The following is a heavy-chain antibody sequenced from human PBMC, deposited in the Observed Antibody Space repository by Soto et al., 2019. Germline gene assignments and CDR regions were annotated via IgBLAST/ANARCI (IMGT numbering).Heavy chain of an antibody. CDR2: IYYTGMT. D-gene: IGHD2-21*02. J-gene: IGHJ3*01. CDR3: ARDVIIRHGGNSGLAFDV. Sequence: SETLSLTCTVSGTSISSSDYYWGWIRQPPGKGLEWITSIYYTGMTYYNPSLKSRVTISVDRSKNQLSLQLISVTPDDTAVYHCARDVIIRHGGNSGLAFDVWGQGTMVTVSS. CDR1: GTSISSSDYY. V-gene: IGHV4-39*02.